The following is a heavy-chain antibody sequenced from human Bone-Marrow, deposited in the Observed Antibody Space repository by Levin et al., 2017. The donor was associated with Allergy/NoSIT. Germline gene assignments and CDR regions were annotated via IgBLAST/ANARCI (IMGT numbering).Heavy chain of an antibody. J-gene: IGHJ6*02. V-gene: IGHV4-39*01. D-gene: IGHD1-26*01. CDR2: IFYTGYT. Sequence: KPSETLSLTCTVSGGSISTSSHFWGWFRQPPGKGLEWLGTIFYTGYTYYNPSLKSRVTISVDTSKNQFSLILSSVTASDTAVYYCARHRATAISNGHYYFYAMDVWGPGTTVPVSS. CDR3: ARHRATAISNGHYYFYAMDV. CDR1: GGSISTSSHF.